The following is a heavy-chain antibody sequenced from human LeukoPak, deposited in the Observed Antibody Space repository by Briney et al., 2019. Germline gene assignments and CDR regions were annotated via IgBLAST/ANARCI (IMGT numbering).Heavy chain of an antibody. CDR2: ISAYNGNI. J-gene: IGHJ3*02. D-gene: IGHD3-16*01. Sequence: ASVKVSCKASGYTFTSYGISWVRQAPGQGLEWMGWISAYNGNINYAQKLQGRVTMTTDTSTSTAYMELRSLRSDDTAVYYCARKPYEDDAFDIWGQGTMVTVSS. CDR1: GYTFTSYG. V-gene: IGHV1-18*01. CDR3: ARKPYEDDAFDI.